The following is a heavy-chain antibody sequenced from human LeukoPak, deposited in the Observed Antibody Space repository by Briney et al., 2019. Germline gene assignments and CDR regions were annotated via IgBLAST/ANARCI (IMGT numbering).Heavy chain of an antibody. CDR1: GGSISSYY. Sequence: SETLSLTCTVSGGSISSYYWSWIRQPPGKGLEWIGYIYNSGSTNYNPSLKSRVTISVDTSKNQFSLKLTSVTAADTAVHYCARGPMGALYSSSDAFDFWGQRIMVTVSS. CDR3: ARGPMGALYSSSDAFDF. V-gene: IGHV4-59*01. CDR2: IYNSGST. J-gene: IGHJ3*01. D-gene: IGHD6-6*01.